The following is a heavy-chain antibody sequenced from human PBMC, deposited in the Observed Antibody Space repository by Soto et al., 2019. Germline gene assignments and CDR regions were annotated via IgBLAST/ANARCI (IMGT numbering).Heavy chain of an antibody. CDR3: ARGGCSGDYCFDY. CDR1: GGSISSYY. Sequence: QVQLQESGPGLVKPSETLSLTCTVSGGSISSYYWSRIRRSAGKGLEWIGRISASGNTNYHPSLESRVTMSIDTSKNQVSLKLTSVTAADTAVYYCARGGCSGDYCFDYWGQGTLVTVSS. CDR2: ISASGNT. D-gene: IGHD2-21*02. J-gene: IGHJ4*02. V-gene: IGHV4-4*07.